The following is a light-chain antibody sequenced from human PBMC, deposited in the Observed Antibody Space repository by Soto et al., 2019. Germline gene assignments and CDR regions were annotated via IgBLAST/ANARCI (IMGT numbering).Light chain of an antibody. CDR2: EVF. Sequence: QSALTQPASVSGSPGQSITISCTGTTGDVGGYNYVSWYQQHPGKAPRLLIYEVFNRPSGVSDRFSGSKSGNTASLTISGLQAEDDADYYCFSYTTRSTRVFGTGTKVTVL. V-gene: IGLV2-14*03. CDR1: TGDVGGYNY. J-gene: IGLJ1*01. CDR3: FSYTTRSTRV.